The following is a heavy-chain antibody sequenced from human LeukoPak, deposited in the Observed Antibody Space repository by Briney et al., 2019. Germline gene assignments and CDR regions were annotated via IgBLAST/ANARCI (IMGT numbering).Heavy chain of an antibody. D-gene: IGHD6-19*01. J-gene: IGHJ3*02. CDR2: IYHSGST. CDR3: ARVWGGYSSGWYGDAFDI. Sequence: NPSETLSLTCAVSGGSISSSNWWSWVRQPPGKGLEWIGEIYHSGSTNYNPSLKSRVTISVDTSKNQFSLKLSSVTAADTAVYYCARVWGGYSSGWYGDAFDIWGQGTMVTVSS. V-gene: IGHV4-4*02. CDR1: GGSISSSNW.